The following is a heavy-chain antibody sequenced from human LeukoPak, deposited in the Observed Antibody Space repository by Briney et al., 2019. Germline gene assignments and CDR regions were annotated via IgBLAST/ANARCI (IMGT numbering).Heavy chain of an antibody. CDR2: IYHSGST. J-gene: IGHJ4*02. D-gene: IGHD3-10*01. CDR3: ARGSITYPYYYFDY. V-gene: IGHV4-30-2*01. CDR1: GGSISSGGYY. Sequence: PSQTLSLTCTVSGGSISSGGYYWSWIRQPSGKGLEWIGYIYHSGSTYYNPSLKSRVTISVDRSKNQFSLKLSSVTAADTAMYYCARGSITYPYYYFDYWGQGTLVTVSS.